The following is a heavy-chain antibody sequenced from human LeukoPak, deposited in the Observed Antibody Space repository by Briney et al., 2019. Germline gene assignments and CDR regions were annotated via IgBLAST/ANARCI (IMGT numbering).Heavy chain of an antibody. V-gene: IGHV4-38-2*02. CDR3: VRSGGSGSPFDY. J-gene: IGHJ4*02. D-gene: IGHD3-10*01. Sequence: SETLSLTCSVSSYSISSGYYWGWIRQPPGKELEWIGSIYHSGSAYYGPSLKSQVIISVDTSKNQFSLKLSSVTDAGTAVYYCVRSGGSGSPFDYWGQGTLVTVSS. CDR2: IYHSGSA. CDR1: SYSISSGYY.